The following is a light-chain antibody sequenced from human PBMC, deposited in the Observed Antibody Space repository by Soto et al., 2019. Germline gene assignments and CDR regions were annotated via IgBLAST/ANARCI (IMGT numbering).Light chain of an antibody. Sequence: DIQLTQSPSFLSASVGDRVTITCRASQGIRNDLGWYQQKPGKAPKLLIYKASSLESGVPSRFSGSGSGTEFTLTISSLQPDDFATYYCQQYNSYSPWTFGQGTKVDIK. CDR2: KAS. V-gene: IGKV1-5*03. J-gene: IGKJ1*01. CDR3: QQYNSYSPWT. CDR1: QGIRND.